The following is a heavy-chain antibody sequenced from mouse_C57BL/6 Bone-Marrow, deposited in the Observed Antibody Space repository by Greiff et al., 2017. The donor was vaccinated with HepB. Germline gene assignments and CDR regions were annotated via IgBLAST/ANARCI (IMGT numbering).Heavy chain of an antibody. CDR3: ARTPFNWYCEYIDY. CDR1: GYSFTDYN. D-gene: IGHD4-1*01. V-gene: IGHV1-39*01. CDR2: INPNYGTT. Sequence: LVESGPELVKPGASVKISCKASGYSFTDYNMNWVKQSNGKSLEWIGVINPNYGTTSYNQKFKGKATLTVDQSSSTAYMQLNRLTSEDSAVYYCARTPFNWYCEYIDYWGQGTTLTVSS. J-gene: IGHJ2*01.